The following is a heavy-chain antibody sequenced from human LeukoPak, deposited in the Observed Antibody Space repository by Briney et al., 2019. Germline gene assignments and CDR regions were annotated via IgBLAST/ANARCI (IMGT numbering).Heavy chain of an antibody. D-gene: IGHD6-19*01. V-gene: IGHV4-38-2*01. CDR3: TRVYSSGWPFDY. Sequence: SETLSLTCAVSGYSITSGYHWGWIRQAPGKGLEWIGSMYHGGDTYDNPSLKSRVTLSVDTSKNQFSLNLRSVTAADTAVYYCTRVYSSGWPFDYWGQGTLVTVAP. CDR2: MYHGGDT. J-gene: IGHJ4*02. CDR1: GYSITSGYH.